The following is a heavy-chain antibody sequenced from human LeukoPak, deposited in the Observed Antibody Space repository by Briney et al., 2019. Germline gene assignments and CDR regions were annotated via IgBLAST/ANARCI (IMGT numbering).Heavy chain of an antibody. V-gene: IGHV3-21*01. CDR3: ARATSHDYGE. CDR2: ISSSSSYI. CDR1: GFTFSSYS. J-gene: IGHJ4*02. Sequence: GGALRLSCAASGFTFSSYSMNWGRQAPGKGLEWGSSISSSSSYIYYADSVKGRFTISRDNAKNSVYLQMNSLRAEDTAVYYCARATSHDYGEWGRGTLVTVSS. D-gene: IGHD4-17*01.